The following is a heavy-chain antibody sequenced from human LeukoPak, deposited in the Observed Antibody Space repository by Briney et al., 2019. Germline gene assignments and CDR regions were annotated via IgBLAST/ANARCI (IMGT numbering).Heavy chain of an antibody. V-gene: IGHV3-23*01. J-gene: IGHJ4*02. Sequence: GGSLRLSCAASGFTFSSYAMSWVRQAPGKGLEWVSAISGSGGCTYYADSVKGRFTISRDNSKNTLYLQMNSLRAEDTAVYYCAKSITMIVVVIPPFDYWGQGTLVTVSS. CDR3: AKSITMIVVVIPPFDY. CDR1: GFTFSSYA. D-gene: IGHD3-22*01. CDR2: ISGSGGCT.